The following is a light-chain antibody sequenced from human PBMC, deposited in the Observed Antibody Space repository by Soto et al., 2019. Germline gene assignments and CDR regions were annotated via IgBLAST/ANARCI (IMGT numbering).Light chain of an antibody. CDR2: GAV. CDR1: QSVGGD. V-gene: IGKV3-15*01. J-gene: IGKJ2*01. CDR3: HQYYACPRT. Sequence: EIVMTQSPVTLSVSPGERATLSCRASQSVGGDLAWYQQIPGQAPRLLIYGAVTRSTGVAARFSGGGSGTGFTLTVDSLQSEDLSIHYCHQYYACPRTVGQGTEQEI.